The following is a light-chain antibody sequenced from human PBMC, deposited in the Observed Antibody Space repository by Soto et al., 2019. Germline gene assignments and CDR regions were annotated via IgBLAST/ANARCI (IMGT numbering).Light chain of an antibody. CDR1: QGISNY. CDR2: AAS. CDR3: QKYNSALT. J-gene: IGKJ4*01. V-gene: IGKV1-27*01. Sequence: DIQMTQSPSSISASVGDRVTITCQASQGISNYFAWYQQKPGKVPKLLIYAASTLQSGVPSRFSGSGSGTDFTLTISSLQPEDVATYYCQKYNSALTFGGGTKV.